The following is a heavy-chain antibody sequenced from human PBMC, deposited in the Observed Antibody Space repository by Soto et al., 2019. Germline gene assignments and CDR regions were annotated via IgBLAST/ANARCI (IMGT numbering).Heavy chain of an antibody. J-gene: IGHJ6*02. D-gene: IGHD4-17*01. CDR2: INWNSRSV. CDR1: GFNFEDYG. CDR3: AKDSFYRGDYFYALDV. V-gene: IGHV3-9*01. Sequence: VQLVESGGGFAQPGRSLRLSCEVSGFNFEDYGIHWVRQRPGKGLEWVSGINWNSRSVAYADSVKGRFTNSRDNAKNSLYLQMNSLGVEDTAFYYCAKDSFYRGDYFYALDVWGQGTTVTVS.